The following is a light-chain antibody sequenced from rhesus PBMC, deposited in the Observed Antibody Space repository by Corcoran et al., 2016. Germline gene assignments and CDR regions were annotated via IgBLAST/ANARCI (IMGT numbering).Light chain of an antibody. J-gene: IGKJ4*01. CDR1: QSISSW. CDR2: KAS. V-gene: IGKV1-21*01. CDR3: QQYNSAPLT. Sequence: DIQMTQSPSSLSASVGDRVTITCRASQSISSWLAWYQRKSGKDPKPLIYKASSFQSGVPARFSGSGSGTDCTLTISSLQPEDFATYYGQQYNSAPLTFGGGTKVEIK.